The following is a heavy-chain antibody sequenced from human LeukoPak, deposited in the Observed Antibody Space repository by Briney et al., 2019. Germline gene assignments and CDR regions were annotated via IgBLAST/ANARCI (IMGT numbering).Heavy chain of an antibody. CDR3: ARVVATSTGHAFDI. V-gene: IGHV4-30-2*01. D-gene: IGHD5-12*01. J-gene: IGHJ3*02. CDR1: GGSISSGGYS. Sequence: SETLSLTCAVSGGSISSGGYSCSWIRQPPGKGLEWIGYIYHSGSTYYNPSLKSRVTISVDRSKNQFSLKLSSVTAADTAVYYCARVVATSTGHAFDIWGQGTMVTVSS. CDR2: IYHSGST.